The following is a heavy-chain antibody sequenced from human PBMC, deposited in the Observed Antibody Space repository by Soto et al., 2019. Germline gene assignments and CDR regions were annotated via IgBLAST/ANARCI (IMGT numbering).Heavy chain of an antibody. Sequence: SETLSLTCAVSGGSISSGGYSWSWIRQPPGKGLEWIGYIYHSGSTYYNPSLKSRVTISVDRSKNQFSLKLSSVTAADTAVYYCARAELELRRSNMKDNWFDPWGQGTLVTVSS. D-gene: IGHD1-7*01. CDR3: ARAELELRRSNMKDNWFDP. V-gene: IGHV4-30-2*01. CDR1: GGSISSGGYS. J-gene: IGHJ5*02. CDR2: IYHSGST.